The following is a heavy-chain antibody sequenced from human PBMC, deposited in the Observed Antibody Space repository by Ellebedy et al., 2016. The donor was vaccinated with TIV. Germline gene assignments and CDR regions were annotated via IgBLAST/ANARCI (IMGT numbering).Heavy chain of an antibody. CDR2: ISHDGTVK. J-gene: IGHJ4*02. V-gene: IGHV3-30*18. Sequence: GESLKISCAASGFTFSRFGMHSVRQAPGKGLEWVAVISHDGTVKYYADSVKGRFTISRDNSKNILNLQMSSLRSEDTALYYCAKETTELTATTLYWGQGTLVTVSS. CDR3: AKETTELTATTLY. D-gene: IGHD1-1*01. CDR1: GFTFSRFG.